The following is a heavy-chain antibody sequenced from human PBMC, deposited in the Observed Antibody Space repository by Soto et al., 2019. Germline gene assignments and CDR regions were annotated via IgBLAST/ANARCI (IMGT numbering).Heavy chain of an antibody. V-gene: IGHV1-69*02. J-gene: IGHJ4*02. CDR2: VVPILGMA. D-gene: IGHD3-10*01. CDR1: EGTFNSYT. CDR3: ATNYGSGSTHFDY. Sequence: QVQLVQSGAAVKKPGSSVKVSCTASEGTFNSYTISWVRQAPGQGLEWMGRVVPILGMADFARKFQGRVMITADKSTSTAYMVLSSLRSDDTAVYYCATNYGSGSTHFDYWGQGNLVTVSS.